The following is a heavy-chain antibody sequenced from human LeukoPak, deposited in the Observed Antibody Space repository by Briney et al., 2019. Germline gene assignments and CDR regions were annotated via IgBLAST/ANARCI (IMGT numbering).Heavy chain of an antibody. CDR2: ITSSGGAT. Sequence: GGSLRLSCAASGFTFSSYVMSRVRQAPGKGPEWVSTITSSGGATYYADSVKGRFTISRDNSKNTLFLQMNSLRVEDTAVYYCAKGKDFWSGYYSPFDYWGQGILVTVSS. D-gene: IGHD3-3*01. V-gene: IGHV3-23*01. CDR3: AKGKDFWSGYYSPFDY. CDR1: GFTFSSYV. J-gene: IGHJ4*02.